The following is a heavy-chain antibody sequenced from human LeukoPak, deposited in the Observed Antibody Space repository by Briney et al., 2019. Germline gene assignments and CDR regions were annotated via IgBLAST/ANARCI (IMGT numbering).Heavy chain of an antibody. V-gene: IGHV1-8*01. D-gene: IGHD2-2*01. CDR2: MNPNSGNT. J-gene: IGHJ6*03. CDR1: GYTFTSYD. CDR3: ARGLYCSSTSCPFYYYYYMDV. Sequence: ASVKVSCKASGYTFTSYDINWVRQATGQGLEWMGWMNPNSGNTGHAQKFQGRVTMTRNTSISTAYMELSSLRSEDTAVYYCARGLYCSSTSCPFYYYYYMDVWGKGTTVTISS.